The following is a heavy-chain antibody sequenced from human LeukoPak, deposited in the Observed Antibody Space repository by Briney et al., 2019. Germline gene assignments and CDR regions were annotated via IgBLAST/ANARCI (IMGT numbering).Heavy chain of an antibody. V-gene: IGHV3-74*01. CDR2: INGDGSST. CDR1: GFTFSSYW. Sequence: GGSLRLSCAASGFTFSSYWMHWVRQAPGKGLVWVSRINGDGSSTNYADSVKGRFTISRDNAKNTLYLQMSSLRAEDTAVYYCARDCSSASCYRSGFDPWGQGTPVTVSS. J-gene: IGHJ5*02. D-gene: IGHD2-2*01. CDR3: ARDCSSASCYRSGFDP.